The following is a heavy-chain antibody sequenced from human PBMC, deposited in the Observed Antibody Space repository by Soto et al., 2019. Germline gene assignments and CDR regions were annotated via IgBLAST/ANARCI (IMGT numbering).Heavy chain of an antibody. CDR2: INPSSGGT. J-gene: IGHJ6*03. CDR3: ARGDSVISYYYMDV. Sequence: ASVKVSCKASGYTFTGYYMHWVRQAPGQGLEWMGWINPSSGGTNYAQKFQGWVTMTRDTSTSTVYMELSSLRSEDTAVYYCARGDSVISYYYMDVWGKGTTVTVSS. CDR1: GYTFTGYY. V-gene: IGHV1-2*04. D-gene: IGHD2-21*02.